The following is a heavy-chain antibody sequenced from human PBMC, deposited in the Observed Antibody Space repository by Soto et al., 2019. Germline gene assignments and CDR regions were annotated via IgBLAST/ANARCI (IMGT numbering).Heavy chain of an antibody. CDR2: ISSSSSYI. D-gene: IGHD3-16*01. J-gene: IGHJ5*02. CDR1: GFTFSSYS. CDR3: ARDYGGWFDP. Sequence: EVQLVESGGGLVKPGGSLRLSCAASGFTFSSYSMNWVRQASGKGLEWVSSISSSSSYIYYADSVKGRFTIYRDNAKNSRYLQMNSLRYEDTAVYYCARDYGGWFDPWGQGPLVTVSS. V-gene: IGHV3-21*01.